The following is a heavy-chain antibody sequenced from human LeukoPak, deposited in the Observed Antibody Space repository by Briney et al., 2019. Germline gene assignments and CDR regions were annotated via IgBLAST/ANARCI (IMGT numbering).Heavy chain of an antibody. CDR3: ASGGFAGYFDY. J-gene: IGHJ4*02. Sequence: GASVRVSCKASGGTFSSYAISWVRQAPGQGLEWMGGIIPIFGTANYAQKFQGRVTITADESTSTAYMELSGLRSEDTAVYYCASGGFAGYFDYWGQGTLVTVSS. CDR2: IIPIFGTA. V-gene: IGHV1-69*13. D-gene: IGHD2-15*01. CDR1: GGTFSSYA.